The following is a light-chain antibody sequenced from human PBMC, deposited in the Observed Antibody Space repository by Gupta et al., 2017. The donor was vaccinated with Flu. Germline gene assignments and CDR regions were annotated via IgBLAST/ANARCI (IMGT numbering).Light chain of an antibody. CDR3: CSYAGGSLYV. Sequence: HSVLAQPPSVSGSAGQSVTITRTGTNSDVGGYNYVSWYRHHPGKAPKLMIYDVSKWPSGVPDRFSGSKSGNTASLTISGLQPEDEADYYCCSYAGGSLYVFGTGTKVTVL. CDR1: NSDVGGYNY. J-gene: IGLJ1*01. V-gene: IGLV2-11*01. CDR2: DVS.